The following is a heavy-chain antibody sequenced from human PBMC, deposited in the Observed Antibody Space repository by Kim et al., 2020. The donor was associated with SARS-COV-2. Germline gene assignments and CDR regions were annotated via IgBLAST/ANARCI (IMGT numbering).Heavy chain of an antibody. D-gene: IGHD5-18*01. CDR2: IYYSGNT. V-gene: IGHV4-59*13. J-gene: IGHJ4*02. Sequence: SETLSLTCTVSGGSISSYYWGWIRQSPERGLEWIGYIYYSGNTNYNPSLRSRGTISADTAKNQFSLKLRSVTAADTAIYYCVKVDTSTYYFDSWGQGTLVTVSS. CDR1: GGSISSYY. CDR3: VKVDTSTYYFDS.